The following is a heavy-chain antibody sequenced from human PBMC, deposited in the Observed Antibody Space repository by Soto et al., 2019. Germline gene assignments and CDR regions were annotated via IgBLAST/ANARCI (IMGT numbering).Heavy chain of an antibody. Sequence: GGSLRLSCAASGFTFSSYAMSWVRQAPGKGLEWVSAISGSGGSTYYADSVKGRFTISRDNSKNTLYLQMNSLRAEETAVYYCAKSPGGIAVAGLHGGGYWGQGTLVTVSS. V-gene: IGHV3-23*01. D-gene: IGHD6-19*01. J-gene: IGHJ4*02. CDR3: AKSPGGIAVAGLHGGGY. CDR1: GFTFSSYA. CDR2: ISGSGGST.